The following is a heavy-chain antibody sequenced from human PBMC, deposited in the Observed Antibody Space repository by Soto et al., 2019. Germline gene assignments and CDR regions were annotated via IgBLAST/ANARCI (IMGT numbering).Heavy chain of an antibody. D-gene: IGHD6-13*01. CDR3: ARHHGSPGSYFGLDV. J-gene: IGHJ6*02. CDR1: GYSFTIYC. CDR2: IYPGDSDT. Sequence: GESLKISCKGSGYSFTIYCINLVLQMPGKGLEWMGIIYPGDSDTRYSPSFQGQVTISADKSIDTAYLQWRSLKASDTAVYYCARHHGSPGSYFGLDVWGQGTTVTVPS. V-gene: IGHV5-51*01.